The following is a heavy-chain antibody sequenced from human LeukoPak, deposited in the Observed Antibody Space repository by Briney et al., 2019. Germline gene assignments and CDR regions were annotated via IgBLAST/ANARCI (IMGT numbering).Heavy chain of an antibody. CDR2: IKSKTDGGTT. Sequence: GGSLRLSCAAPGFTFSNAWMSWVRQAPGKGLEWVGRIKSKTDGGTTDYAAPVKGRFTISRDDSKNTLYLQMNSLKTEDTALYYCITFSMIVVVITDWGQGTLVTVSS. J-gene: IGHJ4*02. V-gene: IGHV3-15*01. CDR3: ITFSMIVVVITD. CDR1: GFTFSNAW. D-gene: IGHD3-22*01.